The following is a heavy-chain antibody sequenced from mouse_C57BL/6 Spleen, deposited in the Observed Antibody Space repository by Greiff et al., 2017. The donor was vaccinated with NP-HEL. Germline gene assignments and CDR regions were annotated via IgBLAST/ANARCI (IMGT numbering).Heavy chain of an antibody. Sequence: VQLQQSGPELVKPGASVKISCKASGYTFTDYYMNWVKQSHGKSLEWIGDINPNNGGTSYNQKFKGKATLTVDKSSSTAYMELRSLTSEDSAVYYCARPTVPSYAMDYWGQGTSVTVSS. D-gene: IGHD1-1*01. CDR3: ARPTVPSYAMDY. J-gene: IGHJ4*01. CDR1: GYTFTDYY. V-gene: IGHV1-26*01. CDR2: INPNNGGT.